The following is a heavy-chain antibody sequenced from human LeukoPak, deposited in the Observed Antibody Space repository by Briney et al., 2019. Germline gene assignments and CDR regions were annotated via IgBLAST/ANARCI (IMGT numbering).Heavy chain of an antibody. CDR3: AKRSGYSYNK. CDR2: IFYSGST. V-gene: IGHV4-39*07. D-gene: IGHD5-18*01. Sequence: SETLSLTCTVSSGSISTSNYYWGWVRQPPGKALEWIGNIFYSGSTYYSPSLKSRVTISLDTSRNQFSLKLNSVTAADTAVYYCAKRSGYSYNKWGQGTLVTVSS. J-gene: IGHJ4*02. CDR1: SGSISTSNYY.